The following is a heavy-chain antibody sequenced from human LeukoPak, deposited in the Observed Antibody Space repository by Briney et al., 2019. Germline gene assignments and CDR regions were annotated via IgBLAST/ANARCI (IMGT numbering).Heavy chain of an antibody. CDR3: ARGATYISGHHDA. D-gene: IGHD6-19*01. CDR2: INPSGSIT. J-gene: IGHJ4*02. Sequence: ASVRVSCKASGFTFTSYSMQWVRQAPGQRLEWMGIINPSGSITSYTQKFQGRVTITRDTSTSTVYMELSSLRSDDTAVYYCARGATYISGHHDAWGQGTLVTVSS. CDR1: GFTFTSYS. V-gene: IGHV1-46*01.